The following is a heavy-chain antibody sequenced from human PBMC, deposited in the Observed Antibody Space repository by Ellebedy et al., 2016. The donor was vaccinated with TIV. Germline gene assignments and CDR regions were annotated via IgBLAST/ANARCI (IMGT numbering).Heavy chain of an antibody. CDR3: ARVLGFGEDHYGMDV. CDR2: IWYAGSNK. J-gene: IGHJ6*02. Sequence: PGGSLRLSCAASGFTFSSCGMHWVRQAPGKGLEWGAVIWYAGSNKYYADSVKGRFTISRDNSKNTLYLQMNSLRAEDTAVYYCARVLGFGEDHYGMDVWGQGTTVTVSS. D-gene: IGHD3-10*01. CDR1: GFTFSSCG. V-gene: IGHV3-33*01.